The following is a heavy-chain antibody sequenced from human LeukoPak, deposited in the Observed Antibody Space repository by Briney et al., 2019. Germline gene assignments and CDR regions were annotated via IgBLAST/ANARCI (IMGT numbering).Heavy chain of an antibody. J-gene: IGHJ4*02. D-gene: IGHD5-18*01. V-gene: IGHV3-30-3*01. Sequence: PGGSLRLSCAASGFTFSSYAMHWVRQAPGKGLEWVAAISYDGSNKYYADSVKGRFTISRDNSKNTLYLQMNSLRAEDTAVYYCQGRAMVTNDYWGQGTLVTVSS. CDR1: GFTFSSYA. CDR3: QGRAMVTNDY. CDR2: ISYDGSNK.